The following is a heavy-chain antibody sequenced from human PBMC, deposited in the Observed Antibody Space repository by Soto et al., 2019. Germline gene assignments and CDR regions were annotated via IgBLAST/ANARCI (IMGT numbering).Heavy chain of an antibody. V-gene: IGHV3-7*04. CDR1: GFTFSNYW. J-gene: IGHJ2*01. Sequence: EVQLVESGGGLVQPGGSLRLSCAASGFTFSNYWMTWVRQAPGKGLEWVANIKQDGSEKYYLDSVKGRFTISRDNAKNSLYLQMNSLRAEDTAVYYCARAYFDLWGRGTLVTVS. CDR3: ARAYFDL. CDR2: IKQDGSEK.